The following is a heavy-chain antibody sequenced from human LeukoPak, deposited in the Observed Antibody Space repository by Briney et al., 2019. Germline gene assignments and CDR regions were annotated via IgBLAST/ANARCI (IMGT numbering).Heavy chain of an antibody. CDR1: GFTFSSYS. CDR2: ISSSRSDI. CDR3: ARSITMIVVVITTGAFDI. D-gene: IGHD3-22*01. J-gene: IGHJ3*02. Sequence: GGSLRLSCAASGFTFSSYSMNSVRQAPGKGLECVSSISSSRSDIYYADSVKGRFTISRDNTKNSLYLQMNSLRAEDTAVYYCARSITMIVVVITTGAFDIWGQGTMVTVSS. V-gene: IGHV3-21*01.